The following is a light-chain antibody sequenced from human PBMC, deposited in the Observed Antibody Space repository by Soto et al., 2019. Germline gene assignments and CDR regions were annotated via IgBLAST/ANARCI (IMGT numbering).Light chain of an antibody. CDR2: GAS. CDR1: QSVSSN. J-gene: IGKJ1*01. CDR3: QQYNNWPPGT. V-gene: IGKV3-15*01. Sequence: EIVMTQSPATLSVSPGERATLSCRASQSVSSNLAWYQQKPGQAPRLLLYGASTRATGIPARFSGSGSGTEFTLTISSLQSEDFAVYYCQQYNNWPPGTFGKGTKGEIK.